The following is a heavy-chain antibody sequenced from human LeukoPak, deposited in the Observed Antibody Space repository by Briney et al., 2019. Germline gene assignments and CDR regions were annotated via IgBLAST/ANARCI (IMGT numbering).Heavy chain of an antibody. V-gene: IGHV1-69*04. D-gene: IGHD3-22*01. CDR2: IIPIFGIA. J-gene: IGHJ4*02. Sequence: GASVKVSCTATVGTFSSYAISWVRQPPRQGLEWMGRIIPIFGIANYAQKFQGRVTITADKSASTAYMELSSLRSEDTAVYYCARDGPKEDDSSGYTTPGFDYWGQGTLVTVSS. CDR3: ARDGPKEDDSSGYTTPGFDY. CDR1: VGTFSSYA.